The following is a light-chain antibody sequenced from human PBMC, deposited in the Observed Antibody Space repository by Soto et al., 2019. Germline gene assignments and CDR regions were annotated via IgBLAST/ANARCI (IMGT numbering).Light chain of an antibody. Sequence: DIQMTQSPSTLSASVGDRVIITCRASESISNWLAWYQQKPGKAPNLLIYKASSLKSGVPSRFSGSGSGTEFTLTIGGLQPDDFATYYCQHYNAFPWPFGQGTKVEIK. J-gene: IGKJ1*01. CDR3: QHYNAFPWP. CDR2: KAS. V-gene: IGKV1-5*03. CDR1: ESISNW.